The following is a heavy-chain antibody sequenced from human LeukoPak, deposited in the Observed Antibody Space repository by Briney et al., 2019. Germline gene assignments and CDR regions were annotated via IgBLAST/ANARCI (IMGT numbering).Heavy chain of an antibody. V-gene: IGHV3-23*01. J-gene: IGHJ6*02. CDR1: GITFSSYA. CDR2: ISGSGGNT. D-gene: IGHD1-26*01. Sequence: GGSLRLSCAASGITFSSYAMSWVRQAPGKGLEWVSAISGSGGNTYYADSVKGRFTISRDNSKNTLYLQMNSLRAEDTALYYCAKDLQSGRYYGMAVWGQGTTVTVSS. CDR3: AKDLQSGRYYGMAV.